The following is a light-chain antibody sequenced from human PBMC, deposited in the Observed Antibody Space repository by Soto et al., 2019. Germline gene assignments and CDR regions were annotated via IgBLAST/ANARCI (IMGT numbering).Light chain of an antibody. CDR2: AAS. J-gene: IGKJ1*01. V-gene: IGKV1-39*01. Sequence: DIQMTQSQSSLSASVGDRVTITCRASQSISNYLNWYQQKPGKAPKLLMYAASSLQSGVPSRFSGSGSGTDFTLTISSLQPEDFATYYCQQSYSTPRTFGQGTKVEIK. CDR1: QSISNY. CDR3: QQSYSTPRT.